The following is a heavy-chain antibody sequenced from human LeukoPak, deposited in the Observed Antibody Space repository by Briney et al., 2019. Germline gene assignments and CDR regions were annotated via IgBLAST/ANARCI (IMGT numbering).Heavy chain of an antibody. CDR1: GFTVSTDN. CDR2: VYSGNDGT. V-gene: IGHV3-66*02. Sequence: GGSLRLSCAASGFTVSTDNMSWVRQVPGKALEWVSVVYSGNDGTNYADSVRGRFTISRDDSKNMVYLQMNNLRLEDAAVYYCTKRSRGYYDYWGQGTLVTVSS. D-gene: IGHD3-10*01. J-gene: IGHJ4*02. CDR3: TKRSRGYYDY.